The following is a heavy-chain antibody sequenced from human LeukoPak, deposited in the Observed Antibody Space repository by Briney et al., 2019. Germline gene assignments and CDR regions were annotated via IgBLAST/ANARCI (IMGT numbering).Heavy chain of an antibody. J-gene: IGHJ4*02. Sequence: GRSLRLSCTASGFTFGDYAMSRVRQAPGKGLEWVGFIRSKAYGGTTEYAASVKGRFTISRDDSKSIAYLQMNSLKTEDTAVYYCTTYKQLVKNWGQGTLVTVSS. V-gene: IGHV3-49*04. CDR1: GFTFGDYA. D-gene: IGHD6-13*01. CDR3: TTYKQLVKN. CDR2: IRSKAYGGTT.